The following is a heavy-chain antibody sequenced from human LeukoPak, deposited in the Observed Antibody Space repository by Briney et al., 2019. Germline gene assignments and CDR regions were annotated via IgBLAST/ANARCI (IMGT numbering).Heavy chain of an antibody. D-gene: IGHD4-17*01. V-gene: IGHV4-34*01. Sequence: PSETLSLTCAVYGGSFSGYYWSWIRQPPGKGLEWIGEINHSGSTNYNPSLKSRVTISVDTSKNQFSLKLSSVTAADTAVYYCANPARDFADSGAITWWGQGTLVTVSS. J-gene: IGHJ4*02. CDR2: INHSGST. CDR3: ANPARDFADSGAITW. CDR1: GGSFSGYY.